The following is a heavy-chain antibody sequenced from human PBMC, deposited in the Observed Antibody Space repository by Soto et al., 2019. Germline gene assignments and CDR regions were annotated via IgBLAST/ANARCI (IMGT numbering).Heavy chain of an antibody. D-gene: IGHD5-18*01. CDR3: ARATQRNWFDP. V-gene: IGHV4-38-2*01. J-gene: IGHJ5*02. CDR2: IYHSGST. CDR1: GYSISSGYY. Sequence: PSETLSLTCAVSGYSISSGYYWGWIRQPPGKGLEWIGSIYHSGSTYYNPSLKSRVTISVDTSKNQFSLKLSSVTAADTAVYYCARATQRNWFDPWGQGTLVTVSS.